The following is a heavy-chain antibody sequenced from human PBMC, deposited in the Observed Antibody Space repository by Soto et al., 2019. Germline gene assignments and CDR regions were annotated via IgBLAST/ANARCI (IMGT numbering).Heavy chain of an antibody. CDR2: INHSGST. CDR1: GGSFSGYY. V-gene: IGHV4-34*01. J-gene: IGHJ5*02. D-gene: IGHD3-10*01. CDR3: ASPYGSGSNEHWFDH. Sequence: SETLSLTCAVYGGSFSGYYWSWIRQPPGKGLEWIGEINHSGSTNYNPSLKSRVTISVDTSKNQFSLKLSSVTAADTAVYYCASPYGSGSNEHWFDHWGQGTLVTVPS.